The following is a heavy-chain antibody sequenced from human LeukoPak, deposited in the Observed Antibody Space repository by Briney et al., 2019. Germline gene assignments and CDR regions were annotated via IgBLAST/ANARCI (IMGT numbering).Heavy chain of an antibody. CDR3: ARGGSSGAVGAFDI. J-gene: IGHJ3*02. CDR1: GGSISSGDYY. V-gene: IGHV4-30-4*01. D-gene: IGHD6-25*01. CDR2: IYYSGST. Sequence: SETLSLTCTVSGGSISSGDYYWSWIRQPPGKGLEWIGYIYYSGSTYYNPSLKSRVTMSVDTSKNQFSLKLSSVTAADTAVYYCARGGSSGAVGAFDIWGQGTMVTVSS.